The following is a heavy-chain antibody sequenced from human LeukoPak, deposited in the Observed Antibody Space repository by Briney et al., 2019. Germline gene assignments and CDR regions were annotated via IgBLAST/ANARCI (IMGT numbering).Heavy chain of an antibody. Sequence: ASVKVSCKASGYTFPGFYVHWVRQAPGQGLEWVGWINPNSGVAEYAQKFQGRVTMTSDTSISTAYIELSGLRFDDTAVYYCARDFHSASANHCSGGSCYSALFDYWGQGTLVTVSS. D-gene: IGHD2-15*01. V-gene: IGHV1-2*02. CDR3: ARDFHSASANHCSGGSCYSALFDY. CDR2: INPNSGVA. J-gene: IGHJ4*02. CDR1: GYTFPGFY.